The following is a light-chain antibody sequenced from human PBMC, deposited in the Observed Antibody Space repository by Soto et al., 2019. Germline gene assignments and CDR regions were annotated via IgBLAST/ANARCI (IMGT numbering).Light chain of an antibody. J-gene: IGLJ1*01. V-gene: IGLV2-23*02. Sequence: QSVLPQPASLYGSPGQSITISCTGTSSDVGNYNLVSWYQQHPDRAPQLMIYEVSKRPSGVSNRFSGSKSGSTASLTISGLQAEDEADYYCCSYAGGSTPNYVFGTGTKVTVL. CDR3: CSYAGGSTPNYV. CDR1: SSDVGNYNL. CDR2: EVS.